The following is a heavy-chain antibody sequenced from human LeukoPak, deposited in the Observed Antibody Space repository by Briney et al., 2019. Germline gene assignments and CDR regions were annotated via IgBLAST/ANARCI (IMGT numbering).Heavy chain of an antibody. D-gene: IGHD3-9*01. CDR1: GYTFTSYG. J-gene: IGHJ4*02. CDR2: INPNSGGT. CDR3: ARGDILTGYYPSPVDY. V-gene: IGHV1-2*02. Sequence: GASVKVSCKASGYTFTSYGISWVRQAPGQGLEWMGWINPNSGGTNYAQKFQGRVTMTRDTSISTAYMELSRLRSDDTAVYYCARGDILTGYYPSPVDYWGQGTLVTVSS.